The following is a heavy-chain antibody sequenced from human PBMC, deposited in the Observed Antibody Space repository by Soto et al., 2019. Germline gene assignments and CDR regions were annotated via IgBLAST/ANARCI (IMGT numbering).Heavy chain of an antibody. D-gene: IGHD2-21*02. Sequence: GGSLRLSCAASGFTFSSYSMNWVRQAPWKGLEWVSSISSSSSYIYYADSVKGRFTISRDNAKNSLYLQMNSLRAEDTAVYYCTRSQDCGGDCYSVYTFDIWGQGTMVTVSS. CDR3: TRSQDCGGDCYSVYTFDI. CDR1: GFTFSSYS. V-gene: IGHV3-21*01. CDR2: ISSSSSYI. J-gene: IGHJ3*02.